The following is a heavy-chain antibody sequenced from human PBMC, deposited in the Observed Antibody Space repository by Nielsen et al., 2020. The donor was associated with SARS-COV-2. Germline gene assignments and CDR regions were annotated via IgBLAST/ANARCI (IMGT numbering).Heavy chain of an antibody. Sequence: GESLKISCAASGFTFSSYAMSWVRQAPGKGLEWVSVIYSGGSSTYYADSVKGRFTISRDNAKNTLYLQMNSLRAEDTAVYYCARDAQYYDFWSGYYPYYYGMDVWGQGTTVTVSS. J-gene: IGHJ6*02. CDR2: IYSGGSST. V-gene: IGHV3-23*03. D-gene: IGHD3-3*01. CDR3: ARDAQYYDFWSGYYPYYYGMDV. CDR1: GFTFSSYA.